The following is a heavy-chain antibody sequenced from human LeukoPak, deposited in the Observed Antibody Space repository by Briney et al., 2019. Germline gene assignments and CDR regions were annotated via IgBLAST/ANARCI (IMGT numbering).Heavy chain of an antibody. Sequence: SETLSLTCTVSGGSISSYYWSWIRQPPGKGLEWIGYIYYSGSTNYNPSLKSRVTISVDTSKNQFSLKLSSVTAAGTAVYYCARRSVGATGAFDIWGQGTMVTVSS. CDR2: IYYSGST. CDR1: GGSISSYY. CDR3: ARRSVGATGAFDI. D-gene: IGHD1-26*01. V-gene: IGHV4-59*08. J-gene: IGHJ3*02.